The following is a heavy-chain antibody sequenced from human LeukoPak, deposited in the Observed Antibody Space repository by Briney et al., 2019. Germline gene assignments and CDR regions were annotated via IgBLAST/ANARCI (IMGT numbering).Heavy chain of an antibody. V-gene: IGHV4-59*04. D-gene: IGHD6-19*01. CDR2: IYYSGST. J-gene: IGHJ5*02. CDR1: GGSISSYY. Sequence: SETLSLTCTVSGGSISSYYWSWIRQPPGKGLEWIGYIYYSGSTYYNPSLKSRVTISVDTSKNQFSLKLSSVTAADTAVYYCARLRAVAGAGGLFDPWGQGTLVTVSS. CDR3: ARLRAVAGAGGLFDP.